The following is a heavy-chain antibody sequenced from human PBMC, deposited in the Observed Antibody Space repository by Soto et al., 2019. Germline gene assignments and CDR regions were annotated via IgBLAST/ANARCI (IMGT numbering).Heavy chain of an antibody. J-gene: IGHJ1*01. D-gene: IGHD2-15*01. CDR2: VNPSGGST. CDR1: GYIFTAYS. CDR3: AREENCSDGICYSEYFQR. V-gene: IGHV1-46*01. Sequence: QVQLEQSGAEVKKPGASVKVSCKASGYIFTAYSMHWVRRAPGQGLQWMGVVNPSGGSTNYAQKVQGRITLTRDTSRNTFYMDLSSRTSEDTAVYYCAREENCSDGICYSEYFQRWCQGTLVTVSS.